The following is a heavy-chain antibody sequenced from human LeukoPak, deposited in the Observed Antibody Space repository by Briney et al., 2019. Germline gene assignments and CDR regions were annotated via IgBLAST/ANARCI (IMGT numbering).Heavy chain of an antibody. CDR2: ISAYNGKP. D-gene: IGHD5-18*01. CDR3: ARGGYSYGFSPNHNWFDP. J-gene: IGHJ5*02. Sequence: ASVKVSCTASGYTFTSYGISWVRQAPGQGLECMGWISAYNGKPNYAQKLQGRITMTTDTSTSTAYMELRSRRSDAAAVYYCARGGYSYGFSPNHNWFDPWGQGTLVTVSS. CDR1: GYTFTSYG. V-gene: IGHV1-18*01.